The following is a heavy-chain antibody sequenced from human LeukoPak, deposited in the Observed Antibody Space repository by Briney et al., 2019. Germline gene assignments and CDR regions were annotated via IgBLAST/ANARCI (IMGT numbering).Heavy chain of an antibody. CDR1: GYTLTELS. CDR3: ATSEVRGVISPK. CDR2: FDPEDGET. V-gene: IGHV1-24*01. J-gene: IGHJ4*02. D-gene: IGHD3-10*01. Sequence: ASVKVSCKVSGYTLTELSMHWVRQAPGKGLEWMGGFDPEDGETIYAQKFQGRVTMTEDTSTDTAYMELSSLRSEDTAVYYCATSEVRGVISPKWGQGTLVTVSS.